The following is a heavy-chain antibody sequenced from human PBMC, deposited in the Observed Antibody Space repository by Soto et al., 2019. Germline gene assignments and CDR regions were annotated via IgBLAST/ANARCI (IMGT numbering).Heavy chain of an antibody. CDR1: GGSVNSGGYY. D-gene: IGHD4-17*01. CDR3: ARGATTFTGDFVDY. J-gene: IGHJ4*02. CDR2: IYYSGTA. Sequence: QVQLHESGPGLVKPSQTLSLTCTVSGGSVNSGGYYWTWIRQHPGTGLEWIGYIYYSGTAYYNPSLKRRVSISLDPSKNQFSLKLSSVTAADTAVYYCARGATTFTGDFVDYWGQGTLVTVSS. V-gene: IGHV4-31*03.